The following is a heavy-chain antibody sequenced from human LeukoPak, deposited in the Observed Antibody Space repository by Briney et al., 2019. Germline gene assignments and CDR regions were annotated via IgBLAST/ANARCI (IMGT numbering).Heavy chain of an antibody. D-gene: IGHD5-12*01. CDR2: IIPILGIA. J-gene: IGHJ4*02. CDR1: GGTFSSYA. Sequence: SVKVSCKASGGTFSSYAISWVRQAPGQGLEWMGRIIPILGIANYAQKFQGRVTITADESTSTAYMELSSLRSEDTAVYYCARKRGYSGYDYGYWGQGTLVTVSS. CDR3: ARKRGYSGYDYGY. V-gene: IGHV1-69*04.